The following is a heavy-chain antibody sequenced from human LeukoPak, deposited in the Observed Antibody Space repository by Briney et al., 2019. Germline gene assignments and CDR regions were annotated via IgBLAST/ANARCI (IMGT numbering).Heavy chain of an antibody. J-gene: IGHJ4*02. CDR1: GYTFTGYY. CDR3: ARGATVTTGLYYFDY. V-gene: IGHV1-2*02. CDR2: INPNSGGT. D-gene: IGHD4-17*01. Sequence: EASVKVSCKASGYTFTGYYMHWVRQAPGHGLEWMGWINPNSGGTNYAQKFQGRVTMTRDTSISTAYMELSRLRSDDTAVYYCARGATVTTGLYYFDYWGQGTLVTVSS.